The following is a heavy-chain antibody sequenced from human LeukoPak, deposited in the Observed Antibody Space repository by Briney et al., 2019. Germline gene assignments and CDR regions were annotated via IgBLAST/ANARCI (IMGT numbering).Heavy chain of an antibody. CDR2: INPNSGGT. J-gene: IGHJ5*02. D-gene: IGHD6-19*01. Sequence: ASVKVSCKASGYTFTDYYMHWVRQAPGQGLEWMGWINPNSGGTNYAQKFQGRVTMTRDTSISTAYMELSRLRSDDTAVYYCARDNIAVAGYNWFDPWGQGTLVTVSS. CDR1: GYTFTDYY. CDR3: ARDNIAVAGYNWFDP. V-gene: IGHV1-2*02.